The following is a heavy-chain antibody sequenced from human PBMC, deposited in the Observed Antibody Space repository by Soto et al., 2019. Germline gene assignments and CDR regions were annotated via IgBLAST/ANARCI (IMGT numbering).Heavy chain of an antibody. J-gene: IGHJ6*02. V-gene: IGHV1-18*04. Sequence: QVQLVQSGAEVKKPGASVKVSCKASGYTFTSYGISWVRQAPGQGLEWMGWISAYNGNTNYAQKLQGRVTMTTNTSTSTAYMELRSLRSDDTAVYYCARDRGGSGWSQLPLYYYYYYGMDVWGQGTTVTVSS. D-gene: IGHD6-19*01. CDR1: GYTFTSYG. CDR3: ARDRGGSGWSQLPLYYYYYYGMDV. CDR2: ISAYNGNT.